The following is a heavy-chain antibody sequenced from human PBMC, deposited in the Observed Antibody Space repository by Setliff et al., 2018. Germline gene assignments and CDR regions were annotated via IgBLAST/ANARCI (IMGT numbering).Heavy chain of an antibody. CDR3: ATGPRDSRNYLTWLGS. J-gene: IGHJ5*01. CDR2: IKSSREGATS. Sequence: GWSLRLSCSVSGITFINAWMTWVRQAPGKGPEWVGRIKSSREGATSDYGAPAKGRFTISRDDSKQMIFLQMHNLKTEDTGFYYCATGPRDSRNYLTWLGSWGQGTLVTVSS. CDR1: GITFINAW. D-gene: IGHD3-22*01. V-gene: IGHV3-15*01.